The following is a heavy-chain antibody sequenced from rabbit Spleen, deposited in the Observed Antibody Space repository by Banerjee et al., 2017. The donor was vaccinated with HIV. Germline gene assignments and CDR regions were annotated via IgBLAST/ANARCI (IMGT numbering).Heavy chain of an antibody. D-gene: IGHD4-1*01. J-gene: IGHJ4*01. CDR1: GFDISSYQ. V-gene: IGHV1S45*01. CDR2: INAVTGKA. CDR3: ARDLAGVIGWNFGW. Sequence: QEQLEESGGDLVKPEGSLTLTCTASGFDISSYQMCWVRQAPGAGLEWIACINAVTGKAVYASWAKGRFTFSKTSSTTVTLQMTSLTAADTATYFCARDLAGVIGWNFGWWGPGTLVTVS.